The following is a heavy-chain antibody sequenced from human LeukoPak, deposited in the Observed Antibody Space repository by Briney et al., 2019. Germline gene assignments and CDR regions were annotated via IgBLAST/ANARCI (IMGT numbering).Heavy chain of an antibody. V-gene: IGHV3-33*01. CDR1: GFTFSSYG. Sequence: GGSLRPSCATSGFTFSSYGMHWARQAPGKGLEWVEVIWYDGSNKYYADSVKGRFTISRDNSKNTLYLQMDSLRAEDTAVYYCARDPGVRWLVGFDYWGQGTLVTVSS. D-gene: IGHD6-19*01. CDR2: IWYDGSNK. J-gene: IGHJ4*02. CDR3: ARDPGVRWLVGFDY.